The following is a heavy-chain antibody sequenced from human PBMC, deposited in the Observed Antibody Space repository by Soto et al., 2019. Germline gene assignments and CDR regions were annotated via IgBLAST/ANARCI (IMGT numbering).Heavy chain of an antibody. V-gene: IGHV3-48*02. Sequence: EVQLVESGGGLVQPGGSLRLSCAASGFTFSSYSMNWVRQAPGKGLEWVSYISSSSSTIYYADSVKGRFTISRDNAKNALYLPMNSLRDEDAAVYYCARDLPSVWGSYRYIPDSPEDSWGEGTLVTVSS. CDR2: ISSSSSTI. J-gene: IGHJ4*02. CDR1: GFTFSSYS. CDR3: ARDLPSVWGSYRYIPDSPEDS. D-gene: IGHD3-16*02.